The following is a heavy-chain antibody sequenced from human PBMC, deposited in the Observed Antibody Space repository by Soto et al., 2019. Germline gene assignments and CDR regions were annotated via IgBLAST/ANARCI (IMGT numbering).Heavy chain of an antibody. V-gene: IGHV4-39*07. CDR3: ARTPRYYYDSSGEFDY. D-gene: IGHD3-22*01. CDR1: GGSISTNSYS. Sequence: SETLSLTCTVSGGSISTNSYSWGWIRQPPGKGLEWIASISFAGSTNSNPSLRSRVTISVDTSKNQFSLKLSSVTAADTAMYYCARTPRYYYDSSGEFDYWSQGTLVT. CDR2: ISFAGST. J-gene: IGHJ4*02.